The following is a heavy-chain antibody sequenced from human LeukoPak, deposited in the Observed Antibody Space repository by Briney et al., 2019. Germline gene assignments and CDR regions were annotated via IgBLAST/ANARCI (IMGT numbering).Heavy chain of an antibody. CDR1: GFIFINAW. CDR2: INSDGTTT. J-gene: IGHJ4*02. Sequence: GGSLRLSCAASGFIFINAWMNWVRQAPGKGLVWVSRINSDGTTTAYADSVKGRFTISRDNAKNTLYLQTNSLRAEDTAVYYCARGDAYALKYWGQGTLATVSS. V-gene: IGHV3-74*01. D-gene: IGHD2-2*01. CDR3: ARGDAYALKY.